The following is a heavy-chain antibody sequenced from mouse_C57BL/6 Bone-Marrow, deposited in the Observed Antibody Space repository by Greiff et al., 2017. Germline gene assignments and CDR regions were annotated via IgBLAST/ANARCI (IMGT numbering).Heavy chain of an antibody. J-gene: IGHJ4*01. V-gene: IGHV1-50*01. CDR2: IDPSDSYT. D-gene: IGHD2-4*01. CDR1: GYTFTSYW. CDR3: ARNYDLYYAVDY. Sequence: QVQLQQPGAELVKPGASVKLSCKASGYTFTSYWMQWVKQRPGQGLEWIGEIDPSDSYTNYNQKFKGKATLTVDTSSSTAYMQLSSLTSEDSAVYYCARNYDLYYAVDYWGQGTSVTVSS.